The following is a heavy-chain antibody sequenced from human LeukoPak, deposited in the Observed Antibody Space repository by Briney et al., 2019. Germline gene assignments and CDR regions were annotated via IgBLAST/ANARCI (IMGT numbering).Heavy chain of an antibody. CDR3: RLVGATVGPSDY. V-gene: IGHV3-73*01. Sequence: GSLRLSCAASGFTFSSYEMNWVRQASGKGLEWVGRIRSKANSYATAYAASVKGRFTISRDDSKNTAYLQMNSLKTEDTAVYYCRLVGATVGPSDYWGQGTLVTVSS. CDR2: IRSKANSYAT. D-gene: IGHD1-26*01. J-gene: IGHJ4*02. CDR1: GFTFSSYE.